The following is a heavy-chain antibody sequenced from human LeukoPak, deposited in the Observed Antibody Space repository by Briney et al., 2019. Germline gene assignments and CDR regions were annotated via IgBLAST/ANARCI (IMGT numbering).Heavy chain of an antibody. J-gene: IGHJ4*02. CDR2: ISSSSTI. Sequence: GGSLRLSCAASGFTFSSYSMNWVRQAPGKGLEWVSYISSSSTIYYADSVKGRFTISRDNAKNSLYLQMNSLRAEDTAVYYCARDGDLLEPPYWGQGTLVTVSS. V-gene: IGHV3-48*01. CDR3: ARDGDLLEPPY. D-gene: IGHD1-1*01. CDR1: GFTFSSYS.